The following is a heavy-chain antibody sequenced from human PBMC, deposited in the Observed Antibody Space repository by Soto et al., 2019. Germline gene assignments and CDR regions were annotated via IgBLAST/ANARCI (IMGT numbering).Heavy chain of an antibody. D-gene: IGHD3-3*01. CDR2: INPSFDGT. V-gene: IGHV1-46*01. CDR1: GYTFTNYY. Sequence: QVHLVQSGPEVKKPGASVKVSCKASGYTFTNYYMHWVRQAPGQGLEWMGMINPSFDGTSYGQRFQGRLTMTRDTSTTTVYMELSSLRSDDTAVYYCAREETIYGPYFDYWGQGTLVTVSS. CDR3: AREETIYGPYFDY. J-gene: IGHJ4*02.